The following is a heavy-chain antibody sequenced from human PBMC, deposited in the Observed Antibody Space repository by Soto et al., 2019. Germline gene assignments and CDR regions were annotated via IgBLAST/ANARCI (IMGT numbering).Heavy chain of an antibody. D-gene: IGHD5-12*01. J-gene: IGHJ3*02. V-gene: IGHV3-21*01. Sequence: EVQLVESGGGLVKPGGSLRLSCAASGFTFSSYSMNWVRQAPGKGLEWVSSISSSSSYIYYADSVKGRFTISRDNSKNSLYLQMNSLRAEDTAVYYCARGTNSGYDWVDAFDIWGQGTMVTVSS. CDR3: ARGTNSGYDWVDAFDI. CDR2: ISSSSSYI. CDR1: GFTFSSYS.